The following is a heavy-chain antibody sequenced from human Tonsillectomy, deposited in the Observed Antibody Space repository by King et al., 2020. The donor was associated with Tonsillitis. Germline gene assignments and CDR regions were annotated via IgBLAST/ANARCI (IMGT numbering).Heavy chain of an antibody. J-gene: IGHJ3*02. CDR1: GGSISSHY. CDR2: IYYIGST. CDR3: ARWGGSGSYLGAFDI. D-gene: IGHD3-10*01. V-gene: IGHV4-59*11. Sequence: VQLQESGPGLVKPSETLSLTCAVSGGSISSHYWTWIRQPPGKGLEWIGYIYYIGSTNYNPSLKSRVTISVDTSKNQFSLKLSSVTAADTAVYYCARWGGSGSYLGAFDIWGQGTMVTVSP.